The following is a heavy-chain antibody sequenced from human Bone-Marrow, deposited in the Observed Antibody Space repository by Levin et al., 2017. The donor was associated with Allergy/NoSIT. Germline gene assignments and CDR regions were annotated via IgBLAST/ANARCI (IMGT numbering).Heavy chain of an antibody. CDR3: ARCDSTRTFFDY. Sequence: GSLRLSCNVSGGSISGFYWHWIRQPAGKGLEWIGRTKTSGFTNYNPSLKSRVTMSLDTSRNHFSLRLNSVTAADTAVYYCARCDSTRTFFDYWGQGTLVTVSS. CDR1: GGSISGFY. CDR2: TKTSGFT. D-gene: IGHD1-26*01. V-gene: IGHV4-4*07. J-gene: IGHJ4*02.